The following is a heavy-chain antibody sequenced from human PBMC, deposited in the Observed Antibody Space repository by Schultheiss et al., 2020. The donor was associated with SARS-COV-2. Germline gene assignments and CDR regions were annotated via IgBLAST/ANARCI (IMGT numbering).Heavy chain of an antibody. D-gene: IGHD4-17*01. Sequence: SETLSLTCTVSGGSISSSSYYWGWIRQPPGKGLEWIGSIYYSGSTYYNPSLKSRVTISVDTSKNQFSLKLSSVTAADTALYYCARLTVTTGADPWGQGTLVTVSS. CDR2: IYYSGST. V-gene: IGHV4-39*01. J-gene: IGHJ5*02. CDR3: ARLTVTTGADP. CDR1: GGSISSSSYY.